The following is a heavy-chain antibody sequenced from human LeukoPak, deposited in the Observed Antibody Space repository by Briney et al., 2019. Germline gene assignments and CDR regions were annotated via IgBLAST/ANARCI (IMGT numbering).Heavy chain of an antibody. CDR1: GFTFSKYG. D-gene: IGHD6-19*01. J-gene: IGHJ4*02. V-gene: IGHV3-33*01. CDR3: AREWGLIAVAGGPGY. Sequence: GGSLRLSCVASGFTFSKYGMHWVRQAPGKGLEWLAIIWYDGHDKYYADSVKGRFTISRDNSKNTLFLEMTDLRAEDTAVYYCAREWGLIAVAGGPGYWGQGALVTVSS. CDR2: IWYDGHDK.